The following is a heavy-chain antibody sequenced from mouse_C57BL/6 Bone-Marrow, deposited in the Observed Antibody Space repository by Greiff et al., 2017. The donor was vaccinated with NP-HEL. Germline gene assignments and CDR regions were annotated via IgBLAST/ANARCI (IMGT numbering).Heavy chain of an antibody. CDR3: ARDRPIGGSYAVDY. CDR2: ISDGGSYT. V-gene: IGHV5-4*01. Sequence: EVQGVESGGGLVKPGGSLKLSCAASGFTFSSYAMSWVRQTPEKRLEWVATISDGGSYTYYPDNVKGRFTISRDNAKNTLYLQIRHLKSEDTAMDYCARDRPIGGSYAVDYWGQGTSVTVSS. J-gene: IGHJ4*01. CDR1: GFTFSSYA. D-gene: IGHD3-1*01.